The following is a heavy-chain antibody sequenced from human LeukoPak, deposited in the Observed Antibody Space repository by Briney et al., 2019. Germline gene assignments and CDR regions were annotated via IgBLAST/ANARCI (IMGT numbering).Heavy chain of an antibody. V-gene: IGHV3-30*18. CDR3: AKDISGWYSSAFDI. CDR1: GSPFRSNA. Sequence: PGGSLSPSCAASGSPFRSNAIHWSPQAPGKGLEGVAVISYDGSNKYYADSVKGRFTISRDNSKNTLYLQMNSLRAEDTAVYYCAKDISGWYSSAFDIWGQGTMVTVSS. J-gene: IGHJ3*02. D-gene: IGHD6-19*01. CDR2: ISYDGSNK.